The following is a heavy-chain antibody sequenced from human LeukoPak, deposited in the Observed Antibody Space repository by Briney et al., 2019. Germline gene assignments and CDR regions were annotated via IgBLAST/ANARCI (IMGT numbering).Heavy chain of an antibody. CDR2: TYYRSKWYN. CDR1: GDSVSSNSAA. CDR3: AREGVGATDYYYYYMDV. D-gene: IGHD1-26*01. Sequence: SQTLSLTCAISGDSVSSNSAAWNWIRQSPSRGLEWLGRTYYRSKWYNDDAVSVKSRITINPDTSKNQFSLQLNSVTPEDTAVYYCAREGVGATDYYYYYMDVWGKGTTVTVSS. J-gene: IGHJ6*03. V-gene: IGHV6-1*01.